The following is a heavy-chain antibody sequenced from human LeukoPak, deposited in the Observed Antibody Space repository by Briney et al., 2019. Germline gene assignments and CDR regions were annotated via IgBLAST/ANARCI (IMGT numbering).Heavy chain of an antibody. J-gene: IGHJ4*02. D-gene: IGHD5-24*01. CDR2: ISNSDGST. V-gene: IGHV3-23*01. CDR1: GFTFSSYA. Sequence: GGSLRLSCAASGFTFSSYAMNWVRQAPGKGLEWVSSISNSDGSTYYADFVKGRFAISRDNSKNTLHLQMNSLRAEDTAVYYCAKSLGVGGYTRYKGFDQWGQGTLVTVSS. CDR3: AKSLGVGGYTRYKGFDQ.